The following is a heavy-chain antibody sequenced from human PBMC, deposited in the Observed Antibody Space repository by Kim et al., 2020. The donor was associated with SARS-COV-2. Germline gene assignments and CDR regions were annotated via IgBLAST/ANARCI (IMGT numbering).Heavy chain of an antibody. J-gene: IGHJ6*02. Sequence: KGRFTISRDNAKNSLYLKMNSMGAEDTAVYYCARDVYCSGGSCYSYGMDVWGQGTTVTVSS. V-gene: IGHV3-11*04. D-gene: IGHD2-15*01. CDR3: ARDVYCSGGSCYSYGMDV.